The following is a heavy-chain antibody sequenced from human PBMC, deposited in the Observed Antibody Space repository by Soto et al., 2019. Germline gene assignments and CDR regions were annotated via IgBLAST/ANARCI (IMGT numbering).Heavy chain of an antibody. CDR3: ARGTWELLGSYDY. V-gene: IGHV4-34*01. CDR1: GGSFSGYY. Sequence: SETLSLTCAVYGGSFSGYYWSWIRQPPGKGLEWIGEINHSGSTNYNPSLKSRVTISVDTSKNQFSLKLSSVTAADTAVYYCARGTWELLGSYDYWGQGTLFTVSS. J-gene: IGHJ4*02. D-gene: IGHD1-26*01. CDR2: INHSGST.